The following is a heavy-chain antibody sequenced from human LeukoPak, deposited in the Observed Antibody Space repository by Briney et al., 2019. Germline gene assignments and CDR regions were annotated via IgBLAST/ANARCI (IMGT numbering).Heavy chain of an antibody. V-gene: IGHV4-4*07. D-gene: IGHD3-10*01. CDR3: AKVAKYYYGSETYFFFDH. CDR1: GGSISSYY. Sequence: SETLSLTCTVSGGSISSYYWSWIRQPAGKGLQWIGRIYTSGSSNYNPSLRSRVTMSVDTSKNQFSLKLSSVTAADTAVYYCAKVAKYYYGSETYFFFDHWGQGTLVTVSS. J-gene: IGHJ4*02. CDR2: IYTSGSS.